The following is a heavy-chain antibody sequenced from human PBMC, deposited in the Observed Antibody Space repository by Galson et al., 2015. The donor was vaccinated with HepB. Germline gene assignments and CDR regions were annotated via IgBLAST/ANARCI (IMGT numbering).Heavy chain of an antibody. V-gene: IGHV1-2*02. J-gene: IGHJ4*02. D-gene: IGHD1-26*01. CDR3: ARDSGSYFPPHFDY. CDR2: INPNSGAT. Sequence: SVKVSCKASGYTFTGQYMHWVRQAPGQGLEWMGWINPNSGATNYAQRFQGGVTMTRDTSISTAYMELSRLRSDDTAVYFCARDSGSYFPPHFDYWGQGTLVTVSS. CDR1: GYTFTGQY.